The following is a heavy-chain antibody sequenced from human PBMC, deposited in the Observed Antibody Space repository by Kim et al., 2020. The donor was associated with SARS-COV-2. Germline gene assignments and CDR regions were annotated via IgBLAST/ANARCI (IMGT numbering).Heavy chain of an antibody. D-gene: IGHD3-16*02. V-gene: IGHV3-53*04. CDR3: ARASFGMDV. Sequence: GSTYYADSVKGRFTISRHNSKNTLYLQMNSLRAEDTAVYYCARASFGMDVWGQGTTVTVSS. J-gene: IGHJ6*02. CDR2: GST.